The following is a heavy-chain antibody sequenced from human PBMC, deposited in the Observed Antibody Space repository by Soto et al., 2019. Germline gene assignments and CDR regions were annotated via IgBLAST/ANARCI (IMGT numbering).Heavy chain of an antibody. Sequence: SETLSLTCTVSGGSISSCGYYWSWIRQHPGKGLEWIGYIYYSGSTYYNPSLKSRVTISVDTSKNQFSLKLSSVTAADTAVYYCARAPGAGIFGVVIDYFDYWGQGTLVTVSS. J-gene: IGHJ4*02. CDR1: GGSISSCGYY. CDR3: ARAPGAGIFGVVIDYFDY. CDR2: IYYSGST. V-gene: IGHV4-31*03. D-gene: IGHD3-3*01.